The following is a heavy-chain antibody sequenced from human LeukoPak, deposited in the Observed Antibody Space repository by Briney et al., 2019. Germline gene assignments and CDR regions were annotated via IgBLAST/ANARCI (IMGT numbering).Heavy chain of an antibody. CDR1: GGSFSGYY. Sequence: SETLSLTCAVYGGSFSGYYWSWIRQPPGKGLEWIGEINHSGSTNYNPSLKSRVTISVDTSKNQFSLKLSSVTAADTAVYYCASGYEHWYFDLWGRGTLVTVSS. D-gene: IGHD5-12*01. J-gene: IGHJ2*01. V-gene: IGHV4-34*01. CDR3: ASGYEHWYFDL. CDR2: INHSGST.